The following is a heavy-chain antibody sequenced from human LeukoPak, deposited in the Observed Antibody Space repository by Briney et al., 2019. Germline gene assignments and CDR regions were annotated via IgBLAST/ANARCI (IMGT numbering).Heavy chain of an antibody. J-gene: IGHJ4*02. CDR2: IYTSGST. CDR1: GRPISSYY. Sequence: SETLSLTCAVSGRPISSYYWSWIRQPAGKGLEWMGRIYTSGSTNYNPSLKSRVTMSVDTSKNQFSLKLSSVTAADTAVYYCAREGARYYFDYWGQGTLVTVSS. D-gene: IGHD4/OR15-4a*01. V-gene: IGHV4-4*07. CDR3: AREGARYYFDY.